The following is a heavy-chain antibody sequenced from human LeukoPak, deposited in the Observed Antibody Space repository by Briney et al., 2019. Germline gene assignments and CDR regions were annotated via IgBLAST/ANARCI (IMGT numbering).Heavy chain of an antibody. CDR3: ARLGAQEGNWFDP. V-gene: IGHV4-59*01. CDR2: IYYSGST. J-gene: IGHJ5*02. CDR1: GGSISSYY. Sequence: SETLSLTCTVSGGSISSYYWSWIRQPPGKGLEWIGYIYYSGSTNYNPSLKSRVTISVDTSKNQFPLKLSSVTAADTAVYYCARLGAQEGNWFDPWGQGTLVTVSS.